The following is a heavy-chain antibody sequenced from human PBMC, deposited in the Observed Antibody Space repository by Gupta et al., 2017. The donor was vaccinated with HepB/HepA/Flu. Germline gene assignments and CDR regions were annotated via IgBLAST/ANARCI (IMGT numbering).Heavy chain of an antibody. CDR2: IFYNGVT. CDR1: GGSISRPEYY. CDR3: ARDTVMARGVVLDY. J-gene: IGHJ4*02. V-gene: IGHV4-31*03. Sequence: QVQLQQSGPGLVQPSQTLSLTCNVSGGSISRPEYYWSWIRQHPAKGLEWIGYIFYNGVTYYNPSLKSRVTISLDTPKNQVSLNLISVTDADTAMYYCARDTVMARGVVLDYWGQGTLVTVSS. D-gene: IGHD3-10*01.